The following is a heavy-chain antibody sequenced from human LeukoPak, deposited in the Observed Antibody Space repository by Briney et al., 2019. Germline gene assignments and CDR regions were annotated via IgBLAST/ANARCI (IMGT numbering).Heavy chain of an antibody. CDR2: IYYSGIT. J-gene: IGHJ4*02. CDR1: GGSITGSSYY. V-gene: IGHV4-39*02. D-gene: IGHD3-9*01. Sequence: SETLSLTCTISGGSITGSSYYWGWIRQSPGKGLEWLGNIYYSGITYYNSSLKSRVTISIDTSKNHFSLRLTSVTASDTAVYFCTRGSYDVLTGRSTLGEYWGQGTLVAVSS. CDR3: TRGSYDVLTGRSTLGEY.